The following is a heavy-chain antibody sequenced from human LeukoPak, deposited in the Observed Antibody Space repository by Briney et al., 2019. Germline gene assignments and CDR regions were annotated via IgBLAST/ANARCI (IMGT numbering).Heavy chain of an antibody. CDR1: GYTFTGYY. CDR3: AREHDFWCGYLTYLDY. Sequence: ASVKVSCKASGYTFTGYYMHWVRQAPGQGLEWMGWINPNSGGTNYAQKFQGRVTTTRDTSISTAYMELSRLGSDDTAVYYCAREHDFWCGYLTYLDYWGQGTLVTVSS. CDR2: INPNSGGT. V-gene: IGHV1-2*02. J-gene: IGHJ4*02. D-gene: IGHD3-3*01.